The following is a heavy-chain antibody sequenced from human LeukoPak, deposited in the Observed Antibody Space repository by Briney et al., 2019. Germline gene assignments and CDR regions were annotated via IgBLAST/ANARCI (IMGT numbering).Heavy chain of an antibody. V-gene: IGHV3-7*01. J-gene: IGHJ3*02. CDR1: GFTFSSYW. Sequence: GGSLRLSCAASGFTFSSYWMSWVRQAPGKGLEWVANIKQDGSEKYYVDSVKGRFTISRDNAKNSLYLQMNSLRAEDTAVYYCAREGKASLNAFDIWGQGTMVTVSS. CDR2: IKQDGSEK. D-gene: IGHD3-10*01. CDR3: AREGKASLNAFDI.